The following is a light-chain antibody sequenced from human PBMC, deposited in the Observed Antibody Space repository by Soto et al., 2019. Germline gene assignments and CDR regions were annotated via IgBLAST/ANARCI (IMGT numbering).Light chain of an antibody. CDR3: QQYNSYPRM. J-gene: IGKJ1*01. CDR2: KAS. Sequence: DIQMTQSPSTLSASVGDRVTITCRASQSISSWLAWYQQKPGKAPKLLIYKASSLESGVPSRFSGSGSGTELTLTISSLQPDDFATYYCQQYNSYPRMFGQGTQVEIK. V-gene: IGKV1-5*03. CDR1: QSISSW.